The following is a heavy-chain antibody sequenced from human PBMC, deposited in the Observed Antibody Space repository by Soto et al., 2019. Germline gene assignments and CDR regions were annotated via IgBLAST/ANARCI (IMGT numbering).Heavy chain of an antibody. J-gene: IGHJ4*02. CDR2: SSADNGNT. D-gene: IGHD1-26*01. Sequence: QVQLVQSGAEVKKPGASVKVSCKASGYTFTSYGISWVRQAPGQGLEWMGWSSADNGNTNYAQKHQGRVNMPTDTTTRTAYMELRSLRSDDTAVYYCARDQGGGYYYWGQGTLVTVSS. CDR3: ARDQGGGYYY. CDR1: GYTFTSYG. V-gene: IGHV1-18*01.